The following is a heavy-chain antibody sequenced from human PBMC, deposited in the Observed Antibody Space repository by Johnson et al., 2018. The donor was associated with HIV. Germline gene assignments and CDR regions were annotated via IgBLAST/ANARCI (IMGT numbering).Heavy chain of an antibody. V-gene: IGHV3-9*01. CDR2: ISWNSGSI. Sequence: VQLVESGGGLVQPGRSLRLSCAASGFTFDDYAMHWVRQAPGKGLEWVSGISWNSGSIGYADSVKGRFTISRDNAKNSLYLQMSSLRGEDTALYYCAARGYSAYDPMFLDIWGQGTMVTVSS. J-gene: IGHJ3*02. D-gene: IGHD5-12*01. CDR3: AARGYSAYDPMFLDI. CDR1: GFTFDDYA.